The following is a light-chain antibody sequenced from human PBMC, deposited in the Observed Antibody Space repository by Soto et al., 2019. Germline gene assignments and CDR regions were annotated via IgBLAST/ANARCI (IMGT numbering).Light chain of an antibody. Sequence: ETVLTQSPGTLSLSPGERATLSCRASQSVGGSFLAWYQQQPGQAPRLLIYGSSNRATGIPDRFSGSGSGTDFTLTISSLQPDDFATYYCQQYNSYSWTFGQGTKV. CDR3: QQYNSYSWT. CDR2: GSS. V-gene: IGKV3-20*01. CDR1: QSVGGSF. J-gene: IGKJ1*01.